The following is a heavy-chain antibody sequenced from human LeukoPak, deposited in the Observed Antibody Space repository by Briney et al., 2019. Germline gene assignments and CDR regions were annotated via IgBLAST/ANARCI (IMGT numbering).Heavy chain of an antibody. CDR3: ARDIAAGTNWFDP. CDR1: GFTFSSYG. D-gene: IGHD6-13*01. J-gene: IGHJ5*02. CDR2: ILYDGSNK. V-gene: IGHV3-33*01. Sequence: PGRSLRLSCAASGFTFSSYGMHWVRQAPGKGLEWVAVILYDGSNKNYADSVKGRFTISRDNSKNTLYLQMNSLRAEDTAVYYCARDIAAGTNWFDPWGQGTLVTVSS.